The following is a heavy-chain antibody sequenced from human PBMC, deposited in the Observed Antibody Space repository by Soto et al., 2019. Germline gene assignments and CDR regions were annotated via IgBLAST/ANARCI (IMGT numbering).Heavy chain of an antibody. CDR1: GFMFSSYT. CDR2: VSFRGDV. J-gene: IGHJ4*02. D-gene: IGHD2-2*01. Sequence: GGSLRLSCTASGFMFSSYTMNWVRQAPGKGLEWVSSVSFRGDVYYADSLEGRFTISRDDAKNSLYLQMNSLRAEDTAVYYCARGCSSASCYYYWGQGTLVTVSS. CDR3: ARGCSSASCYYY. V-gene: IGHV3-21*01.